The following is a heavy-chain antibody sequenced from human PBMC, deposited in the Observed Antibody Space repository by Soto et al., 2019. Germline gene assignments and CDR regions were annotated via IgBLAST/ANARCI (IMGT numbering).Heavy chain of an antibody. CDR2: IYYSGST. D-gene: IGHD2-2*01. Sequence: QVQLQESGPGLVKPSQTLSLTCTVSGGSISSGDYYWSWIRQPPGKGLEWIGYIYYSGSTYYNPSLKNRVTKTVDTSKNQFSLKLSSVTAADTAVYYCARGKNQRLYWYFDLWGRGTLVTVSS. CDR1: GGSISSGDYY. V-gene: IGHV4-30-4*01. J-gene: IGHJ2*01. CDR3: ARGKNQRLYWYFDL.